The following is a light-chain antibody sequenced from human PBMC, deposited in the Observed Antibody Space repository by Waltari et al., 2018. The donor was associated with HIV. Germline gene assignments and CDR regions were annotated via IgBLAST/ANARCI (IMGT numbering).Light chain of an antibody. CDR3: GTWDSSLRAVV. J-gene: IGLJ2*01. CDR1: SSNIVTHY. CDR2: ENN. V-gene: IGLV1-51*02. Sequence: QSVLTQPPSVSAAPGQKVTISCSGSSSNIVTHYVSWYQQLPVTPPTLLSYENNKRPSGSPDRFAGSKAGTSATLGITGLQTGDEADYYCGTWDSSLRAVVFGGGTKLTVL.